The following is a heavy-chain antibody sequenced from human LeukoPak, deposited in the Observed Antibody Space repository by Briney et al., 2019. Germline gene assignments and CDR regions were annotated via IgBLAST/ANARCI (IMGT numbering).Heavy chain of an antibody. J-gene: IGHJ3*02. CDR3: ARAYDRFGDAFDI. V-gene: IGHV3-74*01. D-gene: IGHD3-16*01. CDR2: IKNDGSGI. Sequence: GGSLRLSCAASGFTLSTYWMHWARQVPGKGLISVSRIKNDGSGISYAAFVKGRFTSCRVNARSTLYLQMYSLRAEDTAVYYCARAYDRFGDAFDIWGQGTMVTGSS. CDR1: GFTLSTYW.